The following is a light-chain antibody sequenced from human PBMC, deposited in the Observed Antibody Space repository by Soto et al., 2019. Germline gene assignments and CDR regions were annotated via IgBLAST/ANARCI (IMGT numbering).Light chain of an antibody. J-gene: IGLJ1*01. CDR2: EVS. V-gene: IGLV2-14*01. CDR3: SSFTSSGTRV. CDR1: SSDVGGYNY. Sequence: QSALTQPASVSGSPGQSITISCTGTSSDVGGYNYVSWYQQHAGKAPKVMIYEVSNRPSGVSNRFSGSKSGNTASLTISGLQAEDEADYYCSSFTSSGTRVFGSGTKLTVL.